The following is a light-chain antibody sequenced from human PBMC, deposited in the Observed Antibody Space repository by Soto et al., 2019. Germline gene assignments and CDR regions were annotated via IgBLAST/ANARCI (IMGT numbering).Light chain of an antibody. Sequence: EIAMTQSPATLSVSPGERATLSCRASQSISSNLAWYQQKPGQAPRLLISGASTRATGIPARFSGSVSGTDFTLTISSLQSEDFAVYYCQQFHDLPMTFGPGTKVDIK. J-gene: IGKJ3*01. CDR1: QSISSN. CDR3: QQFHDLPMT. V-gene: IGKV3-15*01. CDR2: GAS.